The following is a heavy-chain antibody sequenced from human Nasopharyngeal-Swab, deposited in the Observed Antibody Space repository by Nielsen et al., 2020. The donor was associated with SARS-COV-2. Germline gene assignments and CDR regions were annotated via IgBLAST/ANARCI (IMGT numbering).Heavy chain of an antibody. CDR2: INHSGST. D-gene: IGHD3-3*01. J-gene: IGHJ6*02. V-gene: IGHV4-34*01. Sequence: GSLRLSCAVYGGSFSGYYWSWIRQPPGKGLEWIGEINHSGSTNYNPSLKSRVTISVDTSKNQFSLKLSSATAADTAVYYCARGNFWSGYYRYGMDVWSQGTTVTVSS. CDR1: GGSFSGYY. CDR3: ARGNFWSGYYRYGMDV.